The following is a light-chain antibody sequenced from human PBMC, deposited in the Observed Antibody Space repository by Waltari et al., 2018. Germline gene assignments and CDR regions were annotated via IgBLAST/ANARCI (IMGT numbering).Light chain of an antibody. CDR2: YDS. Sequence: SYVVTQSPSVSVAPGETARITCGGANIGRTRVHWYQQRPGQAPVLVISYDSDRPSGIPERFSGSNSGNTATLTISWVEADDEADYYCLVWHSTTDHHGVFGGGTKLTVL. V-gene: IGLV3-21*04. CDR1: NIGRTR. CDR3: LVWHSTTDHHGV. J-gene: IGLJ2*01.